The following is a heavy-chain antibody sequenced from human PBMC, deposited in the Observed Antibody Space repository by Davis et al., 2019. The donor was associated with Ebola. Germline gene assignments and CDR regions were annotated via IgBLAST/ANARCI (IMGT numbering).Heavy chain of an antibody. Sequence: MPSETLSLTCAVYGGSFSGYYWSWIRQPPGKGLEWIGSIYYSGSTYYNPSLKSRVTISVDTSKNQFSLKLSSVTAADTAVYYCASKEVVSGIPNYFDYWGQGTLVTVSS. CDR3: ASKEVVSGIPNYFDY. V-gene: IGHV4-34*01. CDR2: IYYSGST. J-gene: IGHJ4*02. CDR1: GGSFSGYY. D-gene: IGHD2-21*01.